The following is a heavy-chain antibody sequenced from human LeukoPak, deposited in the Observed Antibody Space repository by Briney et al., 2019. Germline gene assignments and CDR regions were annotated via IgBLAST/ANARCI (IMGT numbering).Heavy chain of an antibody. CDR2: IYYSGST. J-gene: IGHJ5*02. CDR1: GFSFGIYG. D-gene: IGHD6-19*01. Sequence: PGGSLRLSCTASGFSFGIYGMHWVRQAPGKGLEWIGYIYYSGSTYYTPSLKSRVTISVDTSKNQFSLKLSSVTAADTAVYYCARLGPIAVGPRDWFDPWGQGTLVTVSS. CDR3: ARLGPIAVGPRDWFDP. V-gene: IGHV4-59*12.